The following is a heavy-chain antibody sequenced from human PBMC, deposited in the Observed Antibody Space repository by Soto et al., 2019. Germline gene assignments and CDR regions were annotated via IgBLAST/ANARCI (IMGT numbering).Heavy chain of an antibody. V-gene: IGHV3-30-3*01. CDR3: ARDRGYDSSGYYYQEFGMDV. CDR2: ISYDGSNK. J-gene: IGHJ6*02. CDR1: GFTFSSYA. Sequence: QVQLVESGGGVVQPGRSLRLSCAASGFTFSSYAMHWVRQAPGKGLEWVAVISYDGSNKYYADSVKGRFTISRDNSKNTLYLQMNSLRAEDTAVYYCARDRGYDSSGYYYQEFGMDVWGQGTTVTVSS. D-gene: IGHD3-22*01.